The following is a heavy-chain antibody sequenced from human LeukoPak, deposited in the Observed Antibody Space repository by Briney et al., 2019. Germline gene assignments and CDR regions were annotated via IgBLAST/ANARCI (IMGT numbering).Heavy chain of an antibody. CDR3: ARSGPCSSSWYAHY. J-gene: IGHJ4*02. CDR1: GGTFSSYA. CDR2: IIPIFGTA. V-gene: IGHV1-69*05. D-gene: IGHD6-13*01. Sequence: ASVKVSCKASGGTFSSYAISWVRQAPGQGLEWMGGIIPIFGTANYAQKFQGRVTITTDESTSTAYMELSSLRSEDTAVYYCARSGPCSSSWYAHYWGQGTLVTVSS.